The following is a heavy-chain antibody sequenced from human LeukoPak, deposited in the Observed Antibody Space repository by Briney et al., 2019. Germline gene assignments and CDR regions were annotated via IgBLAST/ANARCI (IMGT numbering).Heavy chain of an antibody. CDR2: INHSGST. J-gene: IGHJ4*02. V-gene: IGHV4-34*01. D-gene: IGHD2-15*01. CDR1: GGSFSGYH. Sequence: SETLSLTCAVYGGSFSGYHWSWIRQPPGKGLEWIGEINHSGSTNYNPSLKSRVTISVDTSKNQFSLKLSSVTAADTAVYYCAGGVVVVAATRGPARNCFDYWGQGTLVTVSS. CDR3: AGGVVVVAATRGPARNCFDY.